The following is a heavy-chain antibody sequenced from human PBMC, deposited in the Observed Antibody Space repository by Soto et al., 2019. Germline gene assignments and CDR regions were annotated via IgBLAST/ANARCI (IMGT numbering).Heavy chain of an antibody. CDR3: AMCLSTLGSIDVVFDS. V-gene: IGHV3-23*03. CDR2: INGGGTST. D-gene: IGHD3-16*01. J-gene: IGHJ4*02. Sequence: EVQLLESGGGLVQPGGSLKLSCAASGFTFSNFAMNWVRQAPGKGPEWVSLINGGGTSTYYADSVKGRFTVSRDNSINMVVLQMSSLGGEDTAVYFCAMCLSTLGSIDVVFDSWGQGTLVTVSS. CDR1: GFTFSNFA.